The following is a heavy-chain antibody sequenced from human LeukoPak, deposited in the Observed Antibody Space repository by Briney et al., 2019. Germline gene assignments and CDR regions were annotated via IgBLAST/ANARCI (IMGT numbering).Heavy chain of an antibody. CDR1: GFTFSSYA. J-gene: IGHJ4*02. Sequence: GGSLRLSCAASGFTFSSYAMHWVRQAPGKGLEWVAVISYDGSNKYYADSVKGRFTISRDNSKNTLYLQMNSLRAEDTAVYYCAKGKDGVFGVVILKYLDYWGQGTLVTVSS. V-gene: IGHV3-30-3*01. D-gene: IGHD3-3*01. CDR2: ISYDGSNK. CDR3: AKGKDGVFGVVILKYLDY.